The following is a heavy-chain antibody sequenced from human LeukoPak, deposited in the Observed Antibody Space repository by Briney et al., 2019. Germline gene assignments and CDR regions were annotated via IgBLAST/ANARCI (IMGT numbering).Heavy chain of an antibody. CDR3: ARSHYYDSSGYYYFDY. D-gene: IGHD3-22*01. CDR1: GGSISSYY. V-gene: IGHV4-59*08. CDR2: IYYSGST. J-gene: IGHJ4*02. Sequence: SETLSLTCTVSGGSISSYYWSWIRQPPGKGLEWIGYIYYSGSTNYNPSLKSRVTISVDTSKNQFSLKLSSVTAADTAVYYCARSHYYDSSGYYYFDYWGQGTLVTVSS.